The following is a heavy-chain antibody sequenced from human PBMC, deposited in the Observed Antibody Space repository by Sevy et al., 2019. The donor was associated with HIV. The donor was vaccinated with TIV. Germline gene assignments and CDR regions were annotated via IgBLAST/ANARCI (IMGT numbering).Heavy chain of an antibody. CDR1: GFSLSTSGVG. Sequence: SGPTLVNPTQTLTLTCTFSGFSLSTSGVGVGWIRQPPGKALEWLAVICWNDDQRYSPSLKSRLTITKDTSKNQVVLTMTXMDHVETATYYCADRGGAHYYDSSGYYTRAEYFEHWGQGTLVTVSS. V-gene: IGHV2-5*01. CDR3: ADRGGAHYYDSSGYYTRAEYFEH. J-gene: IGHJ1*01. CDR2: ICWNDDQ. D-gene: IGHD3-22*01.